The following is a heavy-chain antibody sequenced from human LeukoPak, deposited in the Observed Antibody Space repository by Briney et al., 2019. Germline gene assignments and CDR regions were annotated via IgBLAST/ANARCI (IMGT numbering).Heavy chain of an antibody. Sequence: SETLSLTCTVSGTSITSYYWNWIRQAPGQGPEWIGYGHYSGNTKYNPSLKSRVTISVDTSKNQFSLRLSSVTAADTAVYFCAKWASDNRAFDLWGQGTLVTVSS. CDR3: AKWASDNRAFDL. J-gene: IGHJ4*02. V-gene: IGHV4-59*08. CDR1: GTSITSYY. D-gene: IGHD2-8*01. CDR2: GHYSGNT.